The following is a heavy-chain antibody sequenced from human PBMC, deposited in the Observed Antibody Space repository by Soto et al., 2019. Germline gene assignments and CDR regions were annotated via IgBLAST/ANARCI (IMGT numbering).Heavy chain of an antibody. CDR2: INPRSGDT. CDR1: GNTFTRFY. CDR3: ARVALSGGGWLDP. D-gene: IGHD1-26*01. Sequence: QVQLVQSGAEVKKPGASVNVSCKASGNTFTRFYMHWVRQAPGQGLEWMGIINPRSGDTTYAEKFQGRITVTRDTSTSTVYMELTSLRYEDTAIYYCARVALSGGGWLDPWGQGTLVTVSS. J-gene: IGHJ5*02. V-gene: IGHV1-46*01.